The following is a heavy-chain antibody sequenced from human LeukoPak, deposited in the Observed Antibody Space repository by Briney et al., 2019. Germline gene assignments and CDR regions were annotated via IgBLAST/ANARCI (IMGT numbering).Heavy chain of an antibody. CDR2: ITGHSIYT. J-gene: IGHJ5*02. CDR1: GFTFSDYY. Sequence: GGSLRLSCAASGFTFSDYYMSWIRQAPGKGLEWVSYITGHSIYTNYADSVKGRFTISRDNAKNSLYLQMNSLRAGDTAVYYCARLLWYDFWHAYSLGWFDPWGQGTLVTVSS. V-gene: IGHV3-11*06. CDR3: ARLLWYDFWHAYSLGWFDP. D-gene: IGHD3-3*01.